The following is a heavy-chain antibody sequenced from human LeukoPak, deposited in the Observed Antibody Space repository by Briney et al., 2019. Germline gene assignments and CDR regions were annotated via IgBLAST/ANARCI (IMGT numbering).Heavy chain of an antibody. Sequence: SETLSLTCAVSGGPISSSNWWSWVRQPPGKGLEWIGEIYHSGSTNYNPSLKSRVTISVDTSKNQFSLKLSSVTAADTAVYYCARARQYCSSTSCNGYYFDYWGQGTLVTVSS. CDR1: GGPISSSNW. V-gene: IGHV4-4*02. CDR3: ARARQYCSSTSCNGYYFDY. D-gene: IGHD2-2*01. J-gene: IGHJ4*02. CDR2: IYHSGST.